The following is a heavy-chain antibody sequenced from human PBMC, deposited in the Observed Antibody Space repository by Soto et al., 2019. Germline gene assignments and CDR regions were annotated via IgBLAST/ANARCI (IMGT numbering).Heavy chain of an antibody. D-gene: IGHD3-16*01. CDR3: ARRKTFSPYYFDY. CDR1: GGSFSGYY. V-gene: IGHV4-34*01. Sequence: QVQIQQWGAGLLKPSETLSLTCVVYGGSFSGYYWSWIRQSPGRGVGWIGEINHSGNSNYNPSLKSRITMSVDTPKNQFSLELSSVTAADTALYYCARRKTFSPYYFDYWGQGTLVTVSS. CDR2: INHSGNS. J-gene: IGHJ4*02.